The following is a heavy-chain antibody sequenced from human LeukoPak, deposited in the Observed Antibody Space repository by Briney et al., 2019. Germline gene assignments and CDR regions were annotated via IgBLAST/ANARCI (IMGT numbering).Heavy chain of an antibody. CDR2: IKQDGSEK. Sequence: GGSLRLSCAASGFTFSSYWMSWVRQAPGKGLEWVANIKQDGSEKYYADSVKGRFTISRDNAKNSLYLQMNSLRAEDTAVYYCARGGAYCSSTSCYFSPPENNWFDPWGQGTLVTVSS. CDR3: ARGGAYCSSTSCYFSPPENNWFDP. V-gene: IGHV3-7*01. CDR1: GFTFSSYW. J-gene: IGHJ5*02. D-gene: IGHD2-2*01.